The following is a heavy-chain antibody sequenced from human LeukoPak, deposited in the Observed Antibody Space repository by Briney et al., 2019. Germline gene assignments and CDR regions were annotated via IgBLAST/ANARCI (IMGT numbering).Heavy chain of an antibody. CDR1: GGSISSGSYY. V-gene: IGHV4-39*07. D-gene: IGHD3-10*01. CDR3: ARLRRSGWELYFDY. CDR2: IYHSGST. J-gene: IGHJ4*02. Sequence: SETLSLTCTVSGGSISSGSYYWGWIRQPPGKGLEWIGSIYHSGSTYYNPSLKSRVTISVDTSKNQFSLKLSSVTAADTAVYYCARLRRSGWELYFDYWGQGTLVTVSS.